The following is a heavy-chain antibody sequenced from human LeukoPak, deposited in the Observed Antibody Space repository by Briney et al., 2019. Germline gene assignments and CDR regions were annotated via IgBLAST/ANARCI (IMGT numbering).Heavy chain of an antibody. D-gene: IGHD1-1*01. V-gene: IGHV4-34*01. Sequence: SETLSLTCAVYGGSFRGYYWSWIRQPPGKGLEWIGEINHSGSTNYNPSLKSRVTISVDTSKNQFSLKLSSVTAADTAVYYCARRGTTGAFDYWGQGTLVTVSS. CDR2: INHSGST. CDR1: GGSFRGYY. J-gene: IGHJ4*02. CDR3: ARRGTTGAFDY.